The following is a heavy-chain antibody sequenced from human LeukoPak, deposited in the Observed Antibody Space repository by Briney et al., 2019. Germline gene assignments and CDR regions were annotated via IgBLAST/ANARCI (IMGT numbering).Heavy chain of an antibody. CDR3: ARMNYVSSGWGAPFDD. CDR1: GGTFSSYA. Sequence: SVKVSCKASGGTFSSYAISWVRQAPGQGLEWMGRIIPILGIANYAQKFQGRVTITADKSTSTAYMELSSLRSEDTAVYYCARMNYVSSGWGAPFDDWGQGTLVTVSS. J-gene: IGHJ4*02. V-gene: IGHV1-69*04. CDR2: IIPILGIA. D-gene: IGHD3-16*01.